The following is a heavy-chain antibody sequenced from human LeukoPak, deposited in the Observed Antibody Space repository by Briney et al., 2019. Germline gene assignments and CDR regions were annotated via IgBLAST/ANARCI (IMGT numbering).Heavy chain of an antibody. J-gene: IGHJ5*02. Sequence: SETLSLTCTVSGASISSSNYYWGWIRQSPGRGLEWIGSMYYSARSHYNPSLKSRVTISVDTSKNQFSLKLSSVTAADTAVYYCARGGLLFWSDPWGQGTLVTVSS. CDR2: MYYSARS. CDR1: GASISSSNYY. V-gene: IGHV4-39*07. D-gene: IGHD3-10*01. CDR3: ARGGLLFWSDP.